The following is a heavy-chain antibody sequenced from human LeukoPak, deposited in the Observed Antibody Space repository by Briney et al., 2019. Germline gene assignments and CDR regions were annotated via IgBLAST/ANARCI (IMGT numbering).Heavy chain of an antibody. J-gene: IGHJ4*02. CDR2: IIPIFGTA. Sequence: GASVKVSCKASGYTFTGYYMHWVRQAPGQGLEWMGGIIPIFGTANYAQKFQGRVTITADKSTSTAYMELSSLRSEDTAVYYCAREAEYSGYDCRGQGTLVTVSS. CDR3: AREAEYSGYDC. D-gene: IGHD5-12*01. V-gene: IGHV1-69*06. CDR1: GYTFTGYY.